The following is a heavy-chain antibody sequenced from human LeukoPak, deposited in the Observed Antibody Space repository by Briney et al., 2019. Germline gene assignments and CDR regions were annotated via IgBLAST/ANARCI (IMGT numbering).Heavy chain of an antibody. J-gene: IGHJ6*03. CDR3: TRLRQDCSRTSCYYYFYYYYMDV. Sequence: GGSLRLSCTASGFTFGDYDMSWFRQAPGKGREWVGLVRSKSFGGATDYAASVKGRFTISRDDPKSIAYLLMNSLEIEDTAVYYCTRLRQDCSRTSCYYYFYYYYMDVWGEGTTVTVSS. D-gene: IGHD2-2*01. V-gene: IGHV3-49*03. CDR1: GFTFGDYD. CDR2: VRSKSFGGAT.